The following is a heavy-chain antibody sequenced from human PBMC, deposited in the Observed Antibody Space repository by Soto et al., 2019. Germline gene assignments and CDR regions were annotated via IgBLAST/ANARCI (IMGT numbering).Heavy chain of an antibody. Sequence: TLSLTCTVSGGSISSSSYYWGWIRQPPGKGLEWIGSIYYSGSTYYNPSLKSRVTISVDTSKNQFSLKLSSVTAADTAVYYCASFPRLGYCSSTSCSNYYYYYGMDVWGQGTTVTVSS. CDR2: IYYSGST. D-gene: IGHD2-2*01. CDR1: GGSISSSSYY. J-gene: IGHJ6*02. V-gene: IGHV4-39*01. CDR3: ASFPRLGYCSSTSCSNYYYYYGMDV.